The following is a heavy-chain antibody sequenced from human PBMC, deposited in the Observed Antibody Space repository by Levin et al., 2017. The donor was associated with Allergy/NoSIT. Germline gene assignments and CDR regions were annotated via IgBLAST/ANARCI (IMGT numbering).Heavy chain of an antibody. J-gene: IGHJ6*02. V-gene: IGHV3-30*18. CDR2: ISYHGNNK. CDR3: AKDHDWNDAGWNYYYAMDG. D-gene: IGHD1-1*01. CDR1: GFTFSSYG. Sequence: PGGSLRLSCAASGFTFSSYGMHWVRQAPGKGLEWVAVISYHGNNKYYADSVKGRFTISRDNSKNTLFLQMNSLRAEDTAVYYCAKDHDWNDAGWNYYYAMDGWGQGSTVTVSS.